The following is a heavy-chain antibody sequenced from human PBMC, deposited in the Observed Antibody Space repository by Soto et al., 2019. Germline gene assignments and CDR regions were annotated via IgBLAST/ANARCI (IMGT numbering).Heavy chain of an antibody. CDR2: ISGSTGSK. CDR3: AKEGEARSRGWYIDY. D-gene: IGHD6-13*01. J-gene: IGHJ4*02. CDR1: GFTFSSYG. Sequence: EVQLLESGGGLVQPGESLRLSCAASGFTFSSYGMSWVRQAPGKGLEWVSTISGSTGSKNYADSVKGRFTISRDSPKNTLYLQKNRLRAEDTAVYYCAKEGEARSRGWYIDYWGLGTLGTVSS. V-gene: IGHV3-23*01.